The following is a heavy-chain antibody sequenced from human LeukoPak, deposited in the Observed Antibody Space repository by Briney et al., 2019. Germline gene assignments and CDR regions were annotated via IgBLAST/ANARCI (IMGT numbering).Heavy chain of an antibody. CDR3: ARSPEAAKNVDY. J-gene: IGHJ4*02. CDR2: IIPILGIA. V-gene: IGHV1-69*04. CDR1: GGTFSSYA. Sequence: SVKVSCKASGGTFSSYAISWVRQAPGQGLEWMGRIIPILGIANYAQKFQGRVTITADKSTSTAYMKLSSLRSEDTAVYYCARSPEAAKNVDYWGQGTLVTVSS.